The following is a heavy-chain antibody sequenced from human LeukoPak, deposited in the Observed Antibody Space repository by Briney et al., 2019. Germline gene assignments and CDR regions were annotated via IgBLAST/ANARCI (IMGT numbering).Heavy chain of an antibody. CDR2: ISGSGGNT. CDR3: AKAMCSGGSCYCHLDY. V-gene: IGHV3-23*01. CDR1: GFTFSGYA. D-gene: IGHD2-15*01. Sequence: QTGGSLRLSCAASGFTFSGYAMSWVRQAPGKGLERVSVISGSGGNTYYADSVKGRLIISRDNSNNTLYLQLNSLRAEDTAIYYCAKAMCSGGSCYCHLDYWGQGTLVTVSS. J-gene: IGHJ4*02.